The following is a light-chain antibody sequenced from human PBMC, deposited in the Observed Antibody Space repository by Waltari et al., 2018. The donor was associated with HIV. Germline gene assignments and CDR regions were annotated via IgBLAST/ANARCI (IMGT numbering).Light chain of an antibody. CDR1: SSNIGAGHA. CDR2: DNL. V-gene: IGLV1-40*01. J-gene: IGLJ3*02. CDR3: HSHAGNLGV. Sequence: QSVLTQPPSVSGAPGQRVTIFCTGSSSNIGAGHAVHWYQLLPANAPKVVIFDNLDRPAGVPARCSGSRSGTSASLAIKELRAEDEADYYCHSHAGNLGVFGGGTKVTVL.